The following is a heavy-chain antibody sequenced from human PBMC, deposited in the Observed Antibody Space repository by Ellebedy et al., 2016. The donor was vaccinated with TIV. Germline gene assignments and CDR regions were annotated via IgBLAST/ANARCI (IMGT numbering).Heavy chain of an antibody. CDR2: IKQDGSEK. CDR1: GFTFSSYW. V-gene: IGHV3-7*01. Sequence: GESLKISCAASGFTFSSYWMSWVRQAPGKGLEWVANIKQDGSEKYYVDSVKGRFTISRDNAKNSLYLQMNSLRAEDTAVYYCARAGEVYSSSWYLIDYWGQGTLVTVSS. CDR3: ARAGEVYSSSWYLIDY. J-gene: IGHJ4*02. D-gene: IGHD6-13*01.